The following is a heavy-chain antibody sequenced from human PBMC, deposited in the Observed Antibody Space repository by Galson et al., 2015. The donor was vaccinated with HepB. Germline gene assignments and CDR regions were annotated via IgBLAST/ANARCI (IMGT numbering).Heavy chain of an antibody. Sequence: SVKVSCKASGGTFSSYAISWVRQAPGQGLEWMGRLIPILGIANYAQKFQGRVTITADKSTTTAYMELSSLRSEDTAVYYCASTYEGATNGMDVWGQGTTVTVSS. V-gene: IGHV1-69*04. CDR1: GGTFSSYA. D-gene: IGHD1-26*01. CDR3: ASTYEGATNGMDV. CDR2: LIPILGIA. J-gene: IGHJ6*02.